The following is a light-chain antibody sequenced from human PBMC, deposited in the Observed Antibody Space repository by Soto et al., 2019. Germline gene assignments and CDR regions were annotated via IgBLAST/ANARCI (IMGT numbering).Light chain of an antibody. Sequence: DIVMTQTPLSLSVTPGQPSSVSCRASQSVHTFLAWYQQKPGQAPRLLIYGASTRATGVPARFSGSGSGTDFTLTISSLEPEDFAVYYCHQRSNWPPDTFGQGTRLEIK. J-gene: IGKJ5*01. V-gene: IGKV3-11*01. CDR1: QSVHTF. CDR2: GAS. CDR3: HQRSNWPPDT.